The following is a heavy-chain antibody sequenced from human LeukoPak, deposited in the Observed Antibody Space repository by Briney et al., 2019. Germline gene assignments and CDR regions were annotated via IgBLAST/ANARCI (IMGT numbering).Heavy chain of an antibody. CDR3: ARDFPEYSSSWYGPYYYYMDV. D-gene: IGHD6-13*01. CDR2: ISSSSSYI. CDR1: GFTFSSYS. V-gene: IGHV3-21*01. Sequence: GGSLRLSCAASGFTFSSYSMNWVRQAPGKGLEWVSSISSSSSYIYYADSVKGRFTISRDNAKNSLYLQMNSLRAEDTAVYYCARDFPEYSSSWYGPYYYYMDVWGKGTTVTVSS. J-gene: IGHJ6*03.